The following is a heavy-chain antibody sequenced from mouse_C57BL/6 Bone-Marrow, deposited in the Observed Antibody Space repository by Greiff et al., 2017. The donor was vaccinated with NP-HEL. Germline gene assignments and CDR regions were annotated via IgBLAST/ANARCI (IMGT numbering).Heavy chain of an antibody. CDR1: GFTFSSYG. Sequence: EVKLMESGGDLVKPGGSLKLSCAASGFTFSSYGMSWVRQTPDKRLDWVATISSGGSYTYYPDSVKGRFTISRDNAKNTLYLQMSSLKSEDTAMYYCARHYYSNYFDYWGQGTTLTVSS. CDR3: ARHYYSNYFDY. D-gene: IGHD2-5*01. CDR2: ISSGGSYT. V-gene: IGHV5-6*01. J-gene: IGHJ2*01.